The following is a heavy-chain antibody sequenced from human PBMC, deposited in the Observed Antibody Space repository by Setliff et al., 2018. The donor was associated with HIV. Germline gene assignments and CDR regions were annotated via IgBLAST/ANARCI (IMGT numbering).Heavy chain of an antibody. CDR3: ARKPTGSPSDY. V-gene: IGHV1-18*01. CDR1: GYTFTRYG. Sequence: ASVKVSCKASGYTFTRYGINWVRQAPGQGLEWMGWISVHNGNTNYAEKFQGRVTMTTDTYTRTAYMELRSLRSDDTALYYCARKPTGSPSDYWGQGTLVTVSS. CDR2: ISVHNGNT. J-gene: IGHJ4*02. D-gene: IGHD2-2*01.